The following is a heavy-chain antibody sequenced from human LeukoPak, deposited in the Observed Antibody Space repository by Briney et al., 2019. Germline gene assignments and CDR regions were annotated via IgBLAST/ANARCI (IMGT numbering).Heavy chain of an antibody. CDR1: GCTFSSYA. J-gene: IGHJ4*02. D-gene: IGHD4-23*01. Sequence: GASVKVSCKAAGCTFSSYAISWVRQAPGQGLEWMGGISPIFGTANYSQKFQGRVTITADESTSTAYMELSSLRSEDTAVYYCARVNYIDYGGNPSSYWGQGTLVTVSS. V-gene: IGHV1-69*01. CDR2: ISPIFGTA. CDR3: ARVNYIDYGGNPSSY.